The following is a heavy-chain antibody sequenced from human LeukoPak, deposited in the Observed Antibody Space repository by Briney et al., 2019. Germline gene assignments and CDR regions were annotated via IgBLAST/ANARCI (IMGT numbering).Heavy chain of an antibody. Sequence: GGSLRLSCVVSGFTLNNYVVAWVRQAPGKGLEWVSAISGSGGSTYYADPMKGRFTISRDNSKNTLYLQMNSLTAEDTAVYYCAKASSSGWPYYFDYWGQGTQVTVSS. J-gene: IGHJ4*02. V-gene: IGHV3-23*01. CDR1: GFTLNNYV. CDR2: ISGSGGST. CDR3: AKASSSGWPYYFDY. D-gene: IGHD6-25*01.